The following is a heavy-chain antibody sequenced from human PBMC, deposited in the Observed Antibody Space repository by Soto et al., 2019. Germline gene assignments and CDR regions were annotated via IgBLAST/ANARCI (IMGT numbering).Heavy chain of an antibody. CDR2: IWYDGSNK. J-gene: IGHJ4*02. D-gene: IGHD5-12*01. CDR3: ARDSDGKRWLQFDYFDY. Sequence: QVQLVESGGGVVQPGRSLRLSCAASGFTFSSYGMHWVRQAPGKGLEWVAVIWYDGSNKYYADSVKGRFTISRDNSKNTLYLQMNRLRAEDTAVYYCARDSDGKRWLQFDYFDYWGQGTLVTVSS. CDR1: GFTFSSYG. V-gene: IGHV3-33*01.